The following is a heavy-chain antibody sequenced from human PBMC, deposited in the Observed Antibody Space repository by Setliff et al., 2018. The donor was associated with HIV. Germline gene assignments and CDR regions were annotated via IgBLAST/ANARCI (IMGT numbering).Heavy chain of an antibody. V-gene: IGHV3-30*04. CDR2: ISYDGSNK. CDR3: ARDFYGSGRSACFDC. D-gene: IGHD3-10*01. Sequence: GGSLRLSCAASGFTFSCYAMHWVRQAPGKGLQWVAVISYDGSNKYYADSVKGRFTISRDNSKNTLYLQMNSLRDGDTAVYYCARDFYGSGRSACFDCWGQGTLVTVSS. CDR1: GFTFSCYA. J-gene: IGHJ4*02.